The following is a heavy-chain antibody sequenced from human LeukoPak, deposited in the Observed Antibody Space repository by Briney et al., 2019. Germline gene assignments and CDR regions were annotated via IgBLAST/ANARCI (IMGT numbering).Heavy chain of an antibody. D-gene: IGHD1-14*01. CDR2: IKSKTDGGTT. CDR1: GFTFSNAW. CDR3: TTIARRALYFQH. V-gene: IGHV3-15*01. J-gene: IGHJ1*01. Sequence: GGSLRLSCAASGFTFSNAWMSWVRPAPGKGLEWVGRIKSKTDGGTTDYAAPVKGRFTISRDDSKNTLYLQMNSLKTEDTAVYYCTTIARRALYFQHWGQGTLVTVSS.